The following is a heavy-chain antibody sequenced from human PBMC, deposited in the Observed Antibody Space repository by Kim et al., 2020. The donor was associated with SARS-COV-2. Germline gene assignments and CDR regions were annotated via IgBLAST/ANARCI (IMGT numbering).Heavy chain of an antibody. D-gene: IGHD3-3*01. CDR1: GFTFSSYA. J-gene: IGHJ4*02. CDR2: ISSDVSGT. Sequence: GGSLRLSCAASGFTFSSYAMNWVRQAPGKGLEWVSTISSDVSGTFYADSVKGRFTISRDNSKNTLDLQMSSLRAEDTALYYCARSRVGQSFDYWGQGTLV. V-gene: IGHV3-23*01. CDR3: ARSRVGQSFDY.